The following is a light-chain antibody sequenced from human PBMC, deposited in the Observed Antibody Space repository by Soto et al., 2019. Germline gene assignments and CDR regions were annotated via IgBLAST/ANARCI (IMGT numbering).Light chain of an antibody. V-gene: IGKV1-27*01. CDR1: QGITNY. J-gene: IGKJ5*01. CDR3: QNYNTAPPT. CDR2: AAS. Sequence: DIQMTQSPSSLSASVGDRVTITCRASQGITNYLAWYQQKAGKAPQLLIYAASSLQSGVPSRFSGGGSGTDFTLTISSLQPEDVATYYCQNYNTAPPTCGQGTRLEIK.